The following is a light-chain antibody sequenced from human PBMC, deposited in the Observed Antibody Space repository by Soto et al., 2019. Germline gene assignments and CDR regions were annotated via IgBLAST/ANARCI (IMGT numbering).Light chain of an antibody. CDR2: GAS. J-gene: IGKJ4*01. Sequence: EIVMTQSPATLSVSPGERATLSCRASQSVSRNLAWYQQKPGQAPRLLVSGASTRATGIPATFSGSGSGTEFTLTISSLQSEDFANYYCQQYNGWPLTFGGGTKVELK. CDR3: QQYNGWPLT. V-gene: IGKV3-15*01. CDR1: QSVSRN.